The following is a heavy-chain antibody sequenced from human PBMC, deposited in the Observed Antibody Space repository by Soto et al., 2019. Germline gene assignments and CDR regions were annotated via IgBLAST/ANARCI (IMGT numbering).Heavy chain of an antibody. CDR2: IIPIFGTA. D-gene: IGHD3-22*01. J-gene: IGHJ4*02. V-gene: IGHV1-69*06. CDR1: GGTFSSYA. CDR3: ARAGDHYYDSSGYYYVPYYFDY. Sequence: RASVKVSCKASGGTFSSYAISWVRQAPGQGLEWMGGIIPIFGTANYAQKFQGRVTITADKSTSTAYMELSSLRSEDTAVYYCARAGDHYYDSSGYYYVPYYFDYWGQGTLVTAPQ.